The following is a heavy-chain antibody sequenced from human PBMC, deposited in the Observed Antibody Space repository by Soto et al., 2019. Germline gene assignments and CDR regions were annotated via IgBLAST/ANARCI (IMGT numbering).Heavy chain of an antibody. D-gene: IGHD3-22*01. V-gene: IGHV3-23*01. J-gene: IGHJ3*02. CDR3: ARAGPRKYYYESTNAAFDI. Sequence: GGSLRLSCAASGFTFSNYAMSWVRQPPGKGLEWVSAISGSGGSTYYADSVKGRFTISRDNSKNTLYLQMNSLRAEDTAVYYCARAGPRKYYYESTNAAFDIWGQGTMVTVSS. CDR2: ISGSGGST. CDR1: GFTFSNYA.